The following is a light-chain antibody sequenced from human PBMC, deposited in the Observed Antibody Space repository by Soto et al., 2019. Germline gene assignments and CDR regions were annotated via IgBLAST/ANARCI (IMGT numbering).Light chain of an antibody. CDR1: QGISNY. Sequence: DNQMTQSPSSLSASVGDRVTITCRASQGISNYLAWYQQKPGKVPKLLIHAASTLQSGAPSRFSGSGSGTDFTLSISSLQPEDVATYYCQKYNSAPFTFGLGPKWISN. CDR2: AAS. J-gene: IGKJ3*01. V-gene: IGKV1-27*01. CDR3: QKYNSAPFT.